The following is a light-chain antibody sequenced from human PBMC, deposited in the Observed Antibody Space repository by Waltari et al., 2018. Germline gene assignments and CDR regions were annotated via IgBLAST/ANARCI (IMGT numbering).Light chain of an antibody. J-gene: IGLJ2*01. CDR3: ASWDDTLNGLL. Sequence: QSVLTQPSPASGTPGQRGTISFSGSSSKTGGKTVNWFQQLPRTAPKLLIYSNNQRPSGVPDRFSGSKSGTSASLAISGLQSEDEADYYCASWDDTLNGLLFGGGTKLTVL. CDR1: SSKTGGKT. CDR2: SNN. V-gene: IGLV1-44*01.